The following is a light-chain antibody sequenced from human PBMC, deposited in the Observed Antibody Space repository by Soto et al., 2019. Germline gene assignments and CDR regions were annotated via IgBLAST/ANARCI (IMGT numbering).Light chain of an antibody. CDR3: QQYEASPWT. CDR1: QSVSSY. J-gene: IGKJ1*01. CDR2: GPS. V-gene: IGKV3-20*01. Sequence: DIVLTQSPAALSLSAGERATLSCKASQSVSSYLAWYQQKPGQAPRLIIYGPSRRATGVPDRFSGSGSGTDFTLTISRLEPEDASVYYCQQYEASPWTFRQGTKVDIK.